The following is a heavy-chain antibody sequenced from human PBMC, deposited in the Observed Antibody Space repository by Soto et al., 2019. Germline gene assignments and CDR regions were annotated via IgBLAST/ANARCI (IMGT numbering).Heavy chain of an antibody. CDR1: GGTFSSYA. CDR2: IIPIFGTA. CDR3: ARESSLQAFKGYYGMDV. Sequence: GASVKVSCKASGGTFSSYAISWVRQAPGQGLEWMGGIIPIFGTANYAQKFQGRVTITADESTSTAYMELSSLRSEDTAVYYCARESSLQAFKGYYGMDVWGQGTTVTVSS. J-gene: IGHJ6*02. V-gene: IGHV1-69*13. D-gene: IGHD3-3*02.